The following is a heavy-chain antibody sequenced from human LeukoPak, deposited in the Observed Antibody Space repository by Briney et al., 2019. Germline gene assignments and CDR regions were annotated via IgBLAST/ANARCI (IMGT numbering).Heavy chain of an antibody. CDR2: FNPSGNT. V-gene: IGHV4-38-2*02. J-gene: IGHJ4*02. Sequence: PSETLSLTCSVSGYSISSNYNWAWIRQPPGKGLEWIGTFNPSGNTYYNPSLKSRITISVDTSKNQFSLKLSSVTAADTAVYYCAKYYYDSSGYYPFDYWGQGTLVTVSS. CDR1: GYSISSNYN. D-gene: IGHD3-22*01. CDR3: AKYYYDSSGYYPFDY.